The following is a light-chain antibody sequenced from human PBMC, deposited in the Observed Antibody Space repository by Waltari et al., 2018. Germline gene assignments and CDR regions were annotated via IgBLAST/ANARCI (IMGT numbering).Light chain of an antibody. CDR2: DVS. CDR3: ISYTSTSTLGV. CDR1: SSDVGGYNY. J-gene: IGLJ2*01. V-gene: IGLV2-14*03. Sequence: QSALTQPASVSGSPGQSITISCTGTSSDVGGYNYVSWYQQHPGKAPKLMIDDVSNRPSGVSNRFSGSKSGNTASLTISGLQAEDEADYYCISYTSTSTLGVFGGGTKLTVL.